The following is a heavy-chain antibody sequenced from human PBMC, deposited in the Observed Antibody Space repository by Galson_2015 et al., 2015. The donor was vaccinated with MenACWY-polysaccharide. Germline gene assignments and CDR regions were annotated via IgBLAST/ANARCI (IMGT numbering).Heavy chain of an antibody. J-gene: IGHJ5*02. Sequence: TLSLTCTVSGDSITSGGYFWSCIRQHPGKGLEWIASISFDVGTYYNPFLKSRVTMSLDAPKDQFSLQLNSVTDADTAVYYCARGGRAVSNRNWFDPWGQGTLVTVSS. CDR1: GDSITSGGYF. V-gene: IGHV4-31*03. D-gene: IGHD3-16*01. CDR2: ISFDVGT. CDR3: ARGGRAVSNRNWFDP.